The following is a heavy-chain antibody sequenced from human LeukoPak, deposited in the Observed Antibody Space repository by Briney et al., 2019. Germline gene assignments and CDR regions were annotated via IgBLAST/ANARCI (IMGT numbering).Heavy chain of an antibody. D-gene: IGHD6-19*01. CDR1: GGSISSSSYY. CDR3: ARSIAVAGGVYYYMDV. CDR2: IYYSGST. Sequence: PSETLSLTCTVSGGSISSSSYYWGWIRQPPGKGLEWIGSIYYSGSTYYNPSLKSRVIISVDTSKNQLSLKLSSVTAADTAVYYCARSIAVAGGVYYYMDVWGKGTTVTVSS. J-gene: IGHJ6*03. V-gene: IGHV4-39*07.